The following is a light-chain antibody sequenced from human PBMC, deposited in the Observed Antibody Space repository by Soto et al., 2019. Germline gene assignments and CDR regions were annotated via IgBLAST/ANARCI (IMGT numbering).Light chain of an antibody. Sequence: QSALTQPPSASGTPGQRVTISCSGSSSNIGSNTVNWYQQFPGTAPKLLIYSNDQRPSGVPDRFSGSKSGTSASLAISGLQSEDEADYYCAAWDDSLHVVFGGGTKLTVL. CDR2: SND. V-gene: IGLV1-44*01. J-gene: IGLJ2*01. CDR3: AAWDDSLHVV. CDR1: SSNIGSNT.